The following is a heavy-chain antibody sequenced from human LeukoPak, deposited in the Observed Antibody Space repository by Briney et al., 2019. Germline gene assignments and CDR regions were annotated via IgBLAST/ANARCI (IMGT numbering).Heavy chain of an antibody. CDR2: IIPIFGTA. CDR1: GGTFSSYA. J-gene: IGHJ4*02. CDR3: ARDYYYDSSGYSN. Sequence: ASVKVSCKASGGTFSSYAISWVRQAPGQGLEWMGGIIPIFGTANYAQKFQGRVTITTDESTSTAYMGLSSLRSEDTAVYYCARDYYYDSSGYSNWGQGTLVTVSS. V-gene: IGHV1-69*05. D-gene: IGHD3-22*01.